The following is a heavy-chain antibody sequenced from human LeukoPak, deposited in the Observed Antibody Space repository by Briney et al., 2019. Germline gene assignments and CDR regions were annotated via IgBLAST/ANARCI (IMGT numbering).Heavy chain of an antibody. CDR1: GFTVSNYC. V-gene: IGHV3-11*04. CDR2: ITTSGSVT. Sequence: PGGSLRLSCAASGFTVSNYCMTWIRQAPGKGLEWVSYITTSGSVTSYADSVKGRFTISRDNAKNSLYLQMSSLTAEDTAIYYCARDHAYRADYWGQGPLVTVPS. J-gene: IGHJ4*02. CDR3: ARDHAYRADY. D-gene: IGHD2-2*01.